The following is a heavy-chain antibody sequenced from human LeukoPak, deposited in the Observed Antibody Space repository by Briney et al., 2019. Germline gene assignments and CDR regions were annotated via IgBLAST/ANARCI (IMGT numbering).Heavy chain of an antibody. V-gene: IGHV1-69*05. CDR3: ARGRSGWYYYYYMDV. Sequence: SVKVSCKASGGTFSSYAISWVRQAPGQGLEWMGGIIPIFGTANYAQKFQGRVTITTDESTSTAYMELSSLRSEDTAVYYCARGRSGWYYYYYMDVWGKGTTVTVSS. J-gene: IGHJ6*03. CDR2: IIPIFGTA. CDR1: GGTFSSYA. D-gene: IGHD3-9*01.